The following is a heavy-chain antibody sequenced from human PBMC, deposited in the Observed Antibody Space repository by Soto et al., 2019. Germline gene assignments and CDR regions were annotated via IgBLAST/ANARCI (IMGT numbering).Heavy chain of an antibody. J-gene: IGHJ6*03. CDR2: ISGSGGST. CDR1: GFTFSSYS. CDR3: AKGESFWSEGYYYYMDV. Sequence: PGGSLRLSCAASGFTFSSYSMSWVRQAPGKGLEWVSAISGSGGSTYYADSVKGRFTISRDNSKNTLYLQMNSLRAEDTAVYYCAKGESFWSEGYYYYMDVWGKGTTVTVSS. V-gene: IGHV3-23*01. D-gene: IGHD3-3*01.